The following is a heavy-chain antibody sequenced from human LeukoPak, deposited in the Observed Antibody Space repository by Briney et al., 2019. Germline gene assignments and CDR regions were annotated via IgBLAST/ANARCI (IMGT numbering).Heavy chain of an antibody. CDR3: ARQSGRH. CDR1: EFPFGSFP. CDR2: IGGSGGST. J-gene: IGHJ4*02. V-gene: IGHV3-23*01. Sequence: GGPLELSLPAPEFPFGSFPRGWFGRAQGKGLSGFSAIGGSGGSTYYADSVKGRFTISRDNSKNTLYLQMNSLRAEDTAVYYCARQSGRHWGQGTLVTVSS. D-gene: IGHD1-26*01.